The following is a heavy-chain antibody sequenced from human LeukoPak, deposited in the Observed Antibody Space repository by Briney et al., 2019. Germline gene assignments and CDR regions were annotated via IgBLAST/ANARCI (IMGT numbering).Heavy chain of an antibody. CDR1: GFIFSDHY. CDR2: SRNKPNSYST. J-gene: IGHJ3*02. Sequence: HPGGSLRLSCAASGFIFSDHYMAWVRQAPGKGLEWVARSRNKPNSYSTVYAASVQGRFTISRDESKNSLFLQMNSLITEDTAVYFCARGFHPFDIWGQGTMVTVSS. V-gene: IGHV3-72*01. CDR3: ARGFHPFDI.